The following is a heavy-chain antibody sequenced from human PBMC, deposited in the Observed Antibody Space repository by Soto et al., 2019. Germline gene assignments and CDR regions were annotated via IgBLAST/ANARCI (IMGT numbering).Heavy chain of an antibody. CDR3: AMQPRWFDP. CDR2: INRDGSST. V-gene: IGHV3-74*01. J-gene: IGHJ5*02. Sequence: EVQLVESGGGLVQPGGSLRLSCAASEFTFSNYWMHWVRQAPGKGLVWVSRINRDGSSTDYADSVKGRFTISRDNAKNTLYLQMNSLSVEDTAVYYCAMQPRWFDPWGQGTLVTVSS. CDR1: EFTFSNYW.